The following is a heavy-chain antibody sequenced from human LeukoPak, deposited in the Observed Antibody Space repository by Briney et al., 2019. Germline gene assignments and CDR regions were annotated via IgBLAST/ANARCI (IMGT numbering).Heavy chain of an antibody. CDR1: GYTFSDYA. J-gene: IGHJ6*01. Sequence: ASVKVSCKASGYTFSDYAIHWVRQAPGQRLEWMGWSNAGNGNTKYPEEFQGRVTITRDTSASTAYMELSSLRSEDMSVYYCARGAWFGGNYGLDVWGQGTTVTVSS. CDR3: ARGAWFGGNYGLDV. V-gene: IGHV1-3*02. CDR2: SNAGNGNT. D-gene: IGHD3-10*01.